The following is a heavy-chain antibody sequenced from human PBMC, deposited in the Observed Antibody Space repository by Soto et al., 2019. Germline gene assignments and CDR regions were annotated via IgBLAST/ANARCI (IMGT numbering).Heavy chain of an antibody. J-gene: IGHJ6*02. D-gene: IGHD2-21*01. CDR1: GFTFSIYA. CDR2: ISFDGKNI. CDR3: ARRDFYSRGRNCFSCEYAMDG. Sequence: GGSLRLSCTASGFTFSIYAMHWVRQAPGKGMEWVSIISFDGKNIDYARSVRGRFTIYRDNSQNTLYLQMDSVRTEDTAVYYCARRDFYSRGRNCFSCEYAMDGWGQGPTVTASS. V-gene: IGHV3-30*04.